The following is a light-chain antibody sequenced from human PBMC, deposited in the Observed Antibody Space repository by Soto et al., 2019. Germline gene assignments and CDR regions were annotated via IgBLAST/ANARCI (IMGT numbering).Light chain of an antibody. V-gene: IGKV3-20*01. CDR2: GAS. Sequence: EIVLTQSPGTLSLSPGERATLSCRASQSVSSIYLAWYQQKPGKAPRLVIYGASNRDTGVPDRFSGSGSGTVFSLTISRLEPEDFAVYYCQQYGGSWTFGQGTKVEIK. CDR1: QSVSSIY. J-gene: IGKJ1*01. CDR3: QQYGGSWT.